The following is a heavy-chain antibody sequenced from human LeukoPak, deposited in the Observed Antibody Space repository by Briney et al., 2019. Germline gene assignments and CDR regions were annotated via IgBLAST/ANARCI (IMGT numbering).Heavy chain of an antibody. D-gene: IGHD3-10*01. V-gene: IGHV3-23*01. Sequence: GGSPRLSCVASGLTFSNSAMTWVRQGPGKGLEWVSSISGETNNTYYSDSVKGRFTVSRDNSKNTVFLQMNDLTIEDTAIYYCAKRYSDGGFDPWAQGTLVTVSS. CDR2: ISGETNNT. CDR1: GLTFSNSA. CDR3: AKRYSDGGFDP. J-gene: IGHJ5*02.